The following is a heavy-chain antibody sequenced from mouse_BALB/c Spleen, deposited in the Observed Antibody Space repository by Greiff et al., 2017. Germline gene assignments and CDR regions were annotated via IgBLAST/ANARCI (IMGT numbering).Heavy chain of an antibody. Sequence: EVQGVESGGDLVKPGGSLKLSCAASGFTFSSYGMSWVRQTPDKRLEWVATISSGGSYTYYPDSVKGRFTISRDNAKNTLYLQMSSLKSEDTAMYYCARRGYDEGGFAYWGQGTLVTVSA. D-gene: IGHD2-2*01. J-gene: IGHJ3*01. CDR3: ARRGYDEGGFAY. CDR1: GFTFSSYG. V-gene: IGHV5-6*01. CDR2: ISSGGSYT.